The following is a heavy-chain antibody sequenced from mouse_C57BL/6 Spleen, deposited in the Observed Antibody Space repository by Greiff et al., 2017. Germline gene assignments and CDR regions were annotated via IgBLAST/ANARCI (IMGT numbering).Heavy chain of an antibody. Sequence: VQLQQSGPELVKPGASVKISCKASGYAFSSSWLNWVQQRPGKGLAWIGRLYPGDGDTNSNGKFKGKATLTADKSSSTAYMQLSSLTSEDSAVYFCARVSSTDWYFEVWGTGTTVTVSS. J-gene: IGHJ1*03. CDR2: LYPGDGDT. V-gene: IGHV1-82*01. CDR3: ARVSSTDWYFEV. D-gene: IGHD1-1*01. CDR1: GYAFSSSW.